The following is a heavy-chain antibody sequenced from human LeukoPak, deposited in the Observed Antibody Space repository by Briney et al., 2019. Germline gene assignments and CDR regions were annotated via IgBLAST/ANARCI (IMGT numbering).Heavy chain of an antibody. CDR1: GYSFTSYW. D-gene: IGHD6-19*01. Sequence: HWETLKISCKGSGYSFTSYWIGWVRQMPGKGLEWMGIIYPGDSDTRYSPSFQGQVTISADKSISTAYLQWSRLKASDTAMYYCARLVEVAGRLDYWGQGTPVIVSS. J-gene: IGHJ4*02. V-gene: IGHV5-51*01. CDR3: ARLVEVAGRLDY. CDR2: IYPGDSDT.